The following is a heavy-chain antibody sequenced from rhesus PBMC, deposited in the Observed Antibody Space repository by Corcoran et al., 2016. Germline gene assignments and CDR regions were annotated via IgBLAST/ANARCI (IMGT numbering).Heavy chain of an antibody. J-gene: IGHJ4*01. CDR1: GYSISSGYG. D-gene: IGHD6-25*01. V-gene: IGHV4-122*02. CDR3: ARALYSGSWGTYYFDY. CDR2: ISYSGST. Sequence: QLQLQESGPGLVKPSETLSLTCAVSGYSISSGYGWSWIRQPPGKGLEWIGYISYSGSTSYSPALKSRVTISRDTSKTQFSLKLSSVTAADTAVYYCARALYSGSWGTYYFDYWGQGVLVTVSS.